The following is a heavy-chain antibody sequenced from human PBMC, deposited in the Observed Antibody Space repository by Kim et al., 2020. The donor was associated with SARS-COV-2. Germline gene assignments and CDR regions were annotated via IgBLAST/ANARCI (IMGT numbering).Heavy chain of an antibody. CDR3: AKDKEGSSGYYYYYYYGMDV. J-gene: IGHJ6*02. Sequence: RFTISRDNSKNTLYLQMNSLRAEDTAVYYCAKDKEGSSGYYYYYYYGMDVWGQGTTVTVSS. D-gene: IGHD3-22*01. V-gene: IGHV3-23*01.